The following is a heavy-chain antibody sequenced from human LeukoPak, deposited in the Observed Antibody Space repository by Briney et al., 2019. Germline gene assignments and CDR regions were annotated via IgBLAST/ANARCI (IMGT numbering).Heavy chain of an antibody. D-gene: IGHD1-26*01. V-gene: IGHV3-23*01. CDR2: IGVSGGST. CDR3: AKGRVGTNGVLEH. Sequence: GASLRLSCAASGLTFSEYAMSWVRQVPGMGLEWVSTIGVSGGSTDYADSVRGRFTISRDNSKNTLYLQINSLRADDTAVYYCAKGRVGTNGVLEHWGQGTLVTIAA. CDR1: GLTFSEYA. J-gene: IGHJ1*01.